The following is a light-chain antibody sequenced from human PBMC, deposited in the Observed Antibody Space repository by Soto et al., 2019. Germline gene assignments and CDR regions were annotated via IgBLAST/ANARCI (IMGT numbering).Light chain of an antibody. CDR2: DAS. CDR3: QQRSNWPWT. V-gene: IGKV3-11*01. J-gene: IGKJ1*01. CDR1: QSVSSY. Sequence: EIVLAQSPATLSLSPGERATLSCRASQSVSSYLAWYQQKPGQAPRLLIYDASNRATGIPARFSGSGSGTDFTLTISSLDPDDIAVYYCQQRSNWPWTFGQGTMV.